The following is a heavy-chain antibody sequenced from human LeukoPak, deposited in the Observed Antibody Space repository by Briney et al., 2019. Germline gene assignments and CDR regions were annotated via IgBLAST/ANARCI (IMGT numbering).Heavy chain of an antibody. CDR1: GYTFTGYY. CDR3: ATDMVGYCSGGGCYSEAY. Sequence: AASVKVSCKASGYTFTGYYMHWVRQAPGQGLEWMGWINPNSGGTNYAQKFQGRVTMTRDTSISTAYMELSRLRSDDTAVYYCATDMVGYCSGGGCYSEAYWGQGTLVSVSS. J-gene: IGHJ4*02. D-gene: IGHD2-15*01. V-gene: IGHV1-2*02. CDR2: INPNSGGT.